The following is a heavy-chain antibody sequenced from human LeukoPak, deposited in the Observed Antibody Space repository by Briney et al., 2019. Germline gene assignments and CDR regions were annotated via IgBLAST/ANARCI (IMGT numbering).Heavy chain of an antibody. J-gene: IGHJ4*02. V-gene: IGHV1-2*02. CDR2: INPNSGGT. CDR3: ARVKNFVWFGEPNYYFDY. CDR1: GYTFTGYY. Sequence: ASVKVSCKASGYTFTGYYMHWVRQAPGQGLEWMGWINPNSGGTNYAQKFQGRVTMTRDTSISTAYMELSRLRSDDTAVYYCARVKNFVWFGEPNYYFDYWGQGTLVTVSS. D-gene: IGHD3-10*01.